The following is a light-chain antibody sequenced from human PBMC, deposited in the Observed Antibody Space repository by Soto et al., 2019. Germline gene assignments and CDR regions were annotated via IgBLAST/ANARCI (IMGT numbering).Light chain of an antibody. J-gene: IGLJ2*01. CDR2: DVS. CDR3: SSYTSRSTLV. CDR1: SSDVGGYNS. V-gene: IGLV2-14*03. Sequence: QSALTQPASVSGSPGQSITISCTGTSSDVGGYNSVSWYQQHPDTAPKVVIYDVSSRPSGVSNRFSGSKSGNTASLTISGLQAEDEADYYCSSYTSRSTLVFGGGTKVTVL.